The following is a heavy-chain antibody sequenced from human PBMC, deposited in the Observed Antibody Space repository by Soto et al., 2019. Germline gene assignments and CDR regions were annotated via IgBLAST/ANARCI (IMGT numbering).Heavy chain of an antibody. J-gene: IGHJ6*02. D-gene: IGHD2-2*01. CDR1: GFSFSDYA. V-gene: IGHV3-23*01. CDR3: ATDYQGGGFASYGMGV. CDR2: VSGSGAST. Sequence: PGGSLRLSCAASGFSFSDYAMIWVRQAPGTGLDWVSAVSGSGASTYYADSVRGRFTVARDNSKNTVYLQMNSLRAEDTAVYYCATDYQGGGFASYGMGVWGQGTTVTVSS.